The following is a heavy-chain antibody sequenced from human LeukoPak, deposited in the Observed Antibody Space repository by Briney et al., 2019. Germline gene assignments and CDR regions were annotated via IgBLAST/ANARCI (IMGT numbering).Heavy chain of an antibody. D-gene: IGHD3-22*01. CDR1: GYTVTSYD. J-gene: IGHJ3*02. CDR3: SRFYYDSTPSAFDI. V-gene: IGHV1-8*01. CDR2: MNPNSGNT. Sequence: ASVKVSCKASGYTVTSYDINWVRQATGQGLEWMGWMNPNSGNTGYAQKFQGRVTMTRNTSISTAYMELSSLRSEDTAVYYCSRFYYDSTPSAFDIWGQGTMVSVSS.